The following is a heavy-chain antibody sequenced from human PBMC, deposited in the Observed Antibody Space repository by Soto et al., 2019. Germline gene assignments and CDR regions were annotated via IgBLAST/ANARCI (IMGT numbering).Heavy chain of an antibody. Sequence: SETLSLTCTVSGGSISSSSYYWSWIRQPPWEGLEWIGYIYYNGSAYYNPSLMSRVTMSVDTSNNDFSLNLNSLTAADTAVYFCASVLSGYSYGPGAVYWGQGTLVTVSS. D-gene: IGHD5-18*01. CDR1: GGSISSSSYY. J-gene: IGHJ4*02. CDR3: ASVLSGYSYGPGAVY. CDR2: IYYNGSA. V-gene: IGHV4-30-4*01.